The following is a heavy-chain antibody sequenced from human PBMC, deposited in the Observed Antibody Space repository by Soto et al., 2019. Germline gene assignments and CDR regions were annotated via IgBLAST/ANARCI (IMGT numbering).Heavy chain of an antibody. J-gene: IGHJ6*02. D-gene: IGHD1-26*01. V-gene: IGHV1-3*01. CDR3: GRSVVGATGEILYNAMDV. Sequence: QVQLVQSGAEVKKPGASVKVSCKASGYTFTGYSIHWVRQAPGQRLEWMGWIDAANGNTKYSRRFQGRVSITSDTSASTAYMELNGLRSEDTAGYYCGRSVVGATGEILYNAMDVWGQGTTVTVSS. CDR2: IDAANGNT. CDR1: GYTFTGYS.